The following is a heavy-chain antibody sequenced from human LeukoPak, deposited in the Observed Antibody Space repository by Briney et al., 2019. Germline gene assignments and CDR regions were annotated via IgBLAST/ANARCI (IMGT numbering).Heavy chain of an antibody. J-gene: IGHJ4*02. CDR2: IRSKAYGGTT. CDR1: GFTFGDYA. D-gene: IGHD6-19*01. V-gene: IGHV3-49*04. CDR3: TRDMSVMDYSSGWYGELDY. Sequence: PGGSLRLSCTASGFTFGDYAMSWVRQAPGKGLEWVGFIRSKAYGGTTEYAASVKGRFTISRDDSKSIAYLQMNSLKTEDTAVYYCTRDMSVMDYSSGWYGELDYWGQGTLVTVSS.